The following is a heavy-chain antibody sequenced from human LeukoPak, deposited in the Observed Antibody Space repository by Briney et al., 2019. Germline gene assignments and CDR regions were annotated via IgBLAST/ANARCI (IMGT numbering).Heavy chain of an antibody. V-gene: IGHV4-61*02. CDR1: GGSISSGSYY. CDR2: IYTSGST. D-gene: IGHD3-3*01. Sequence: SETLSLTCTVSGGSISSGSYYWGWIRQPAGKGLEWIGRIYTSGSTNYNPSLKSRVTISVDTSKNQFSLKPSSVTAADTAVYYCARDLGNDFWSGYLGGAFDIWGQGTMVTVSS. CDR3: ARDLGNDFWSGYLGGAFDI. J-gene: IGHJ3*02.